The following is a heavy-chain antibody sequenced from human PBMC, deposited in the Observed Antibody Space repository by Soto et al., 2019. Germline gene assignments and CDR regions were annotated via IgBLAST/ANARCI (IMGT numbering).Heavy chain of an antibody. CDR1: GINFGSRG. J-gene: IGHJ4*02. Sequence: SLRLGCVASGINFGSRGMSWVRKAAGAELEWVAITTDSGGDAKNVDSVWGRFTNSRDNSKNTLYLQMGSLRAENSAVYYCARGSKDSYPGSRLFDFWGRGTLVTVSS. D-gene: IGHD2-2*01. CDR3: ARGSKDSYPGSRLFDF. V-gene: IGHV3-23*01. CDR2: TTDSGGDA.